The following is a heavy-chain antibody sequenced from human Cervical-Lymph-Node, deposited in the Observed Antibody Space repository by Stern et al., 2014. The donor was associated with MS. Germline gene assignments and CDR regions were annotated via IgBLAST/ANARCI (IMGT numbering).Heavy chain of an antibody. D-gene: IGHD4-17*01. Sequence: VQLVQSGAEVKRPGSSVKVSCKASGDTFSTFAISWVRQDPGQGLEWMGAIIPLLGTTNYAQKFQERVAITADESTSTAYMELSSLTSNDTAVYYCARLIYGDYESWGQGTLVTVSS. J-gene: IGHJ5*02. CDR1: GDTFSTFA. V-gene: IGHV1-69*01. CDR2: IIPLLGTT. CDR3: ARLIYGDYES.